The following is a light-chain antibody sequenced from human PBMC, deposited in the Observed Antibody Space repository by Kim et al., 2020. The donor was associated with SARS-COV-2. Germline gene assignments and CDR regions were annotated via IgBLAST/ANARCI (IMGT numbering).Light chain of an antibody. CDR2: QGT. Sequence: SYELTRPPSMSVSPGQTASITCSGDKLGEKYACWYQQRPGQSPVMVIYQGTKRPSGIPERFSGSNSGNTATLTIIGTQAMDEADYYCQAWDRSIVVFGGG. CDR1: KLGEKY. CDR3: QAWDRSIVV. V-gene: IGLV3-1*01. J-gene: IGLJ3*02.